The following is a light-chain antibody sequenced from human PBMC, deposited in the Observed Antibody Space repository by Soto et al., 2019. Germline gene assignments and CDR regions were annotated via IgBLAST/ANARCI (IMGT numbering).Light chain of an antibody. CDR3: QQYGSSSYT. V-gene: IGKV3-20*01. CDR1: QSVASSY. CDR2: GAS. J-gene: IGKJ2*01. Sequence: EIVLTQSPGTLSLSPGEGATLSCRASQSVASSYLAWYQQKPGQAPRLLIYGASNRATGIPDRFSGGGSGTDFTLTIRRLEPEDFAVYYCQQYGSSSYTFGQGTKLEIK.